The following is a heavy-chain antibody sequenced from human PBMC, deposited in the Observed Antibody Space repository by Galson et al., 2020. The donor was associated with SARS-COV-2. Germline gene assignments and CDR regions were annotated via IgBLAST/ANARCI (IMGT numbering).Heavy chain of an antibody. V-gene: IGHV3-21*01. CDR3: ARDASWAMFAMDV. Sequence: GGSLRLSCAASGFTFNSYTMNWVRQAPGKGLEWDSSISSSSTYLYYADSLKGRFSISRDNARNSLYLEMNSLRVEDTGVYYCARDASWAMFAMDVWGQGTTVTVSS. D-gene: IGHD3-10*02. CDR1: GFTFNSYT. CDR2: ISSSSTYL. J-gene: IGHJ6*02.